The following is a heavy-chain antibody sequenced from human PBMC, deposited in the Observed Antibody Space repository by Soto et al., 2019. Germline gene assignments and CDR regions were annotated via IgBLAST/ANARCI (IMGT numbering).Heavy chain of an antibody. CDR3: ARQYNWKKNWFDP. CDR1: GYSFTSYW. D-gene: IGHD1-20*01. V-gene: IGHV5-51*01. CDR2: IYPGDSDT. Sequence: LKISCKGSGYSFTSYWIGWVRQMPGKGLEWMGIIYPGDSDTRYSPSFQGQVTISADKSINTAYLQWSSLKASDTAMYYCARQYNWKKNWFDPWGQGTLVTVSS. J-gene: IGHJ5*02.